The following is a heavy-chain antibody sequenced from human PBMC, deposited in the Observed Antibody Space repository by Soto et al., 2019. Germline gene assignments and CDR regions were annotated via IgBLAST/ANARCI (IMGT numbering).Heavy chain of an antibody. Sequence: QVQLLQSGPEVKKSGASVKLSCTASGYTSKTHYLQWVREAPGQGLQWMGLINRSGRGALYAQKFQGRVVLTMDTSTRTVFLEMNSLRSEDTAVYYCATVESCGGDCYYFQHWGQGTVLTVSS. CDR2: INRSGRGA. J-gene: IGHJ1*01. V-gene: IGHV1-46*02. D-gene: IGHD2-21*01. CDR1: GYTSKTHY. CDR3: ATVESCGGDCYYFQH.